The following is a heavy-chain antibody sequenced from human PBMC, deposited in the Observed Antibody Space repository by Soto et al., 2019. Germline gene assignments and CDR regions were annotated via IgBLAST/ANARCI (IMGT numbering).Heavy chain of an antibody. V-gene: IGHV3-23*01. Sequence: GGSLRLSCAASGFTFSSYAMSWVRQAPGKGLEWVSAISNSGGSTYYADSVKGRFTISRDNSKNTLYLPMNSLRAEDTAVYYCARQLGYCSGGSCFSVSFDYWGQGTPVTVSS. J-gene: IGHJ4*02. CDR1: GFTFSSYA. CDR2: ISNSGGST. D-gene: IGHD2-15*01. CDR3: ARQLGYCSGGSCFSVSFDY.